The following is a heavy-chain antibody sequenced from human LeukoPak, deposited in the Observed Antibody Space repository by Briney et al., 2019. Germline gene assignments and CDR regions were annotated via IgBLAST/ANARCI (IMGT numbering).Heavy chain of an antibody. CDR2: TNHSGST. CDR3: ARGYFDWLSRPPEYFQH. D-gene: IGHD3-9*01. J-gene: IGHJ1*01. Sequence: SETLSLTCAVYGGSFSGYYWSWIRQPPGKGLEWIGETNHSGSTNYNPSLKSRVTISVDTSKNQFSLKLSSVTAADTAVYYCARGYFDWLSRPPEYFQHWGQGTLVTVSS. V-gene: IGHV4-34*01. CDR1: GGSFSGYY.